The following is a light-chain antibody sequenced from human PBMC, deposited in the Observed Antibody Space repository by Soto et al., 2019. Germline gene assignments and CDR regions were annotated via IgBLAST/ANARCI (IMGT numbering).Light chain of an antibody. V-gene: IGLV2-8*01. CDR3: SSYASNTILFV. J-gene: IGLJ1*01. CDR1: NIDVGGYNY. CDR2: EVT. Sequence: QSVLTQPPSASGSPGQSVTISCTGTNIDVGGYNYVAWYQQHPGTAPKVIIYEVTKRPSGVPDRFIGSKSGNTASLTISGLQAEDEADYFCSSYASNTILFVFXTGTKVTVL.